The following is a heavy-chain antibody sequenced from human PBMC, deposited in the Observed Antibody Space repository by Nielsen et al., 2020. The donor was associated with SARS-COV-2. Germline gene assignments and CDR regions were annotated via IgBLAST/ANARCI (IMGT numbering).Heavy chain of an antibody. Sequence: SETLSLTCTVSGGSISSYYWSWIRQPPGKGLEWIGYIYYSGSTYYNPSLKSRVTISVDTSKNQFSLKLSSVIAADTAVYYCARQGVTGTTSDYYGMDVWGQGTTVTVSS. J-gene: IGHJ6*02. CDR3: ARQGVTGTTSDYYGMDV. CDR2: IYYSGST. CDR1: GGSISSYY. D-gene: IGHD1-7*01. V-gene: IGHV4-59*04.